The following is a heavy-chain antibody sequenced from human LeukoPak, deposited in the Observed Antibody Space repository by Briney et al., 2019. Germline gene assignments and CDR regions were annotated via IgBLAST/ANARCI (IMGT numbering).Heavy chain of an antibody. CDR2: IRSKANSYAT. Sequence: GGSLRLTCAASGFTFSGSAMHWVRQASGKGLERVGRIRSKANSYATAYAASVKGRFTISRDDSKNTAYLQMNSLKTEDTAVYYCTSHPTVHYYYMDVWGKGTTVTVSS. V-gene: IGHV3-73*01. CDR1: GFTFSGSA. CDR3: TSHPTVHYYYMDV. J-gene: IGHJ6*03. D-gene: IGHD1-26*01.